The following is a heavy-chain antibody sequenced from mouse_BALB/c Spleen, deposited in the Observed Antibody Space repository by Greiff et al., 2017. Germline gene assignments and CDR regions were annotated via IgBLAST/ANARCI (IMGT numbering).Heavy chain of an antibody. V-gene: IGHV5-6-4*01. J-gene: IGHJ3*01. D-gene: IGHD4-1*01. CDR3: TREGWDGFAY. CDR2: ISSGGSYT. Sequence: EVQLQESGGGLVKPGGSLKLSCAASGFTFSSYTMSWVRQTPEKRLEWVATISSGGSYTYYPDSVKGRFTISRDNAKNTLYLQMSSLKSEDTAMYYCTREGWDGFAYWGQGTLVTVSA. CDR1: GFTFSSYT.